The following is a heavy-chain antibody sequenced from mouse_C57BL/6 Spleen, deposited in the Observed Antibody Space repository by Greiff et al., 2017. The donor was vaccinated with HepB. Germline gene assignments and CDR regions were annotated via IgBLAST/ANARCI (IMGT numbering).Heavy chain of an antibody. J-gene: IGHJ4*01. Sequence: EVKLMESGPGLVKPSQSLSLTCSVTGYSITSGYYWNWIRQFPGNKLEWMGYISYDGSNNYNPSLKNRISITRDTSKNQFFLKLNSVTTEDTATYYCAMGGSSYAMDYWGQGTSVTVSS. CDR3: AMGGSSYAMDY. CDR2: ISYDGSN. CDR1: GYSITSGYY. V-gene: IGHV3-6*01. D-gene: IGHD1-1*01.